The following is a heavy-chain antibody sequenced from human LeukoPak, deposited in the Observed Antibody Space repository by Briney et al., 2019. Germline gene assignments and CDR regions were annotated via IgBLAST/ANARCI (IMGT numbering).Heavy chain of an antibody. J-gene: IGHJ4*02. Sequence: PGGSLRLSCAASGFAFSSYTMNWVRQAPGKGLEWVSYIGSTSPTTSYADSVKGRFTISRDNAKNSLYLHMDSLRDEDTAVYYCARNPLTNNDYGGWPFDYWGQGTLVTVSS. V-gene: IGHV3-48*02. CDR2: IGSTSPTT. CDR1: GFAFSSYT. D-gene: IGHD4-23*01. CDR3: ARNPLTNNDYGGWPFDY.